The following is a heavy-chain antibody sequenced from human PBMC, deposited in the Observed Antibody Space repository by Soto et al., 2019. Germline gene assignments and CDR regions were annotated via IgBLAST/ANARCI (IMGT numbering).Heavy chain of an antibody. D-gene: IGHD3-3*01. CDR3: TRPCRHCHGFGSANKFED. V-gene: IGHV3-11*01. Sequence: LRLSCAASGFTFGDYDMSWIRQAPGKGLEWVSYISNGGSSIYYADSVKGRFTISRDNAKRSVFLQMNSLRAEDTAVYYCTRPCRHCHGFGSANKFEDSGQGTLPTVS. CDR1: GFTFGDYD. CDR2: ISNGGSSI. J-gene: IGHJ4*02.